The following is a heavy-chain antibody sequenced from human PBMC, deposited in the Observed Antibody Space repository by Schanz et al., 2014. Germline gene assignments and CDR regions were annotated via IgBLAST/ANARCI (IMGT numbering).Heavy chain of an antibody. CDR3: ARDIGYCSSPRCYLDGVFDL. Sequence: QVQLQQWGAGLLKPSETLSLTCAVSGGSISSSDWWSWVRQPPGKGLEWIGFISYSGSTHYNPSLKSRVSISVDTSKNQLSLKLSSVTAADTAMYYCARDIGYCSSPRCYLDGVFDLWGQGTMXTVLS. CDR2: ISYSGST. D-gene: IGHD2-2*01. CDR1: GGSISSSDW. J-gene: IGHJ3*01. V-gene: IGHV4-4*02.